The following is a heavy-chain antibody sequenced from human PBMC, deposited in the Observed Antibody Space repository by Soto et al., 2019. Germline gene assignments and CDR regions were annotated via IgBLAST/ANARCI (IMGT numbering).Heavy chain of an antibody. CDR3: ARAAAGSSGWYFDY. CDR2: ISAYNGNT. D-gene: IGHD6-19*01. Sequence: ASVKVSCKASGYTFTSDGISWVRQAPGQGLEWMGWISAYNGNTNYAQKLQGRVTMTTDTSTSTAYMELRSLRSDDTAVYYCARAAAGSSGWYFDYWGQGTLVTVSS. V-gene: IGHV1-18*01. CDR1: GYTFTSDG. J-gene: IGHJ4*02.